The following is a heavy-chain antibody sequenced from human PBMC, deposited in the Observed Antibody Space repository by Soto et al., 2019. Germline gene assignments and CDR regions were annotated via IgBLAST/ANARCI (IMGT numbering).Heavy chain of an antibody. Sequence: EVQLVESGGGLVKPGGSLRLSCAASGFNFISYPINGARRLPGKRLEWLSSISSSGYIFSTDSVRGRFTISRDNAKNSVYLQINSLRAEDTAVYFCARDCSGGSCYPGMDVWGQGTTVTVSS. CDR1: GFNFISYP. CDR3: ARDCSGGSCYPGMDV. CDR2: ISSSGYI. D-gene: IGHD2-15*01. V-gene: IGHV3-21*01. J-gene: IGHJ6*02.